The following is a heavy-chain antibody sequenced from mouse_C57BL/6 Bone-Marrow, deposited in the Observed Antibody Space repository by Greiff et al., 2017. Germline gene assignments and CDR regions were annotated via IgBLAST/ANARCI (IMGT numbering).Heavy chain of an antibody. J-gene: IGHJ3*01. CDR3: ARQNGDYGSRTWMAY. CDR1: GFTFSSYT. CDR2: ISGGGGNT. V-gene: IGHV5-9*01. Sequence: EVQGVESGGGLVKPGGSLKLSCAASGFTFSSYTMSWVRQTPEQRLEWVATISGGGGNTYYPDSVKGRFTISRDNAKNTLYLQRSSLRSEDTALYYCARQNGDYGSRTWMAYWDQGALVTVSA. D-gene: IGHD2-13*01.